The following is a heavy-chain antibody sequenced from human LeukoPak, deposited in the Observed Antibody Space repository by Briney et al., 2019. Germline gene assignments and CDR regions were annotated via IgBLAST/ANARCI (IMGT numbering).Heavy chain of an antibody. CDR2: ISSNGGST. Sequence: GGSLRLSCSASGFTFSTSAIHWVRQAPGKGLEYVSAISSNGGSTYYAGSVKGRFTISRDNSKNTLSLQMSSLRPEDTAVYYCVKLPYSDTSAYYVDYWGQGTLVSVSS. CDR1: GFTFSTSA. V-gene: IGHV3-64D*06. CDR3: VKLPYSDTSAYYVDY. J-gene: IGHJ4*02. D-gene: IGHD3-22*01.